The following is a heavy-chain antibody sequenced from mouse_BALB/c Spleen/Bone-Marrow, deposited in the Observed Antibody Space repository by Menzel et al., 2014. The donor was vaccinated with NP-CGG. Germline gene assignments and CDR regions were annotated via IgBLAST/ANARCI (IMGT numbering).Heavy chain of an antibody. CDR3: ARDGYYPHWYFDV. Sequence: VQLQQSGAELVKPGTSVKLSCKASGYTFTSYWMHWVKLRPGQGLEWIGAIYPGDGDTRYTQKFKGKATLTADKSSSTAYMQLSSLASEDSAVYYCARDGYYPHWYFDVWGAGTTVTVSS. V-gene: IGHV1-87*01. CDR1: GYTFTSYW. CDR2: IYPGDGDT. J-gene: IGHJ1*01. D-gene: IGHD2-3*01.